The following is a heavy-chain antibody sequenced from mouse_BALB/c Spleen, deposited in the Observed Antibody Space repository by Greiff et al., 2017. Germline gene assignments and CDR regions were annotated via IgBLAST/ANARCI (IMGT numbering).Heavy chain of an antibody. CDR2: IDPETGGT. CDR1: GYTFTDYE. V-gene: IGHV1-15*01. CDR3: TRNGAY. Sequence: VKLMESGAELVRPGASVTLSCKASGYTFTDYEMHWVKQTPVHGLEWIGAIDPETGGTAYNQKFKGKATLTADKSSSTAYMELRSLTSEDSAVYYCTRNGAYWGQGTLVTVSA. J-gene: IGHJ3*01.